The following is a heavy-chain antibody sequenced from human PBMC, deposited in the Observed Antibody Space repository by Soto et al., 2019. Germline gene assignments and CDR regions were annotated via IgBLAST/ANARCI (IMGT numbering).Heavy chain of an antibody. J-gene: IGHJ6*02. D-gene: IGHD3-16*01. CDR1: GFNVGDNY. Sequence: QVQLVESGGGLVEPGGSLRLSCAASGFNVGDNYMTWIRQAPGKGLEWLSDSSSSGAYTNYADSVKGRFTISRDNAKNSLYLPMDRLRAEDTAVYFCARSSGRRHVFTFDYGLDVWGQGTTVTVSS. CDR2: SSSSGAYT. V-gene: IGHV3-11*06. CDR3: ARSSGRRHVFTFDYGLDV.